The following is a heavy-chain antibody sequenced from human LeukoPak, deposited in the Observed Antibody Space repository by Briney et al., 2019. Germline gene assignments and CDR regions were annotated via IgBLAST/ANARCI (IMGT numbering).Heavy chain of an antibody. CDR3: ARDWAGGPYSSSWSDY. D-gene: IGHD6-13*01. CDR2: IYHSGST. V-gene: IGHV4-38-2*02. Sequence: SETLSLTCTVSGYSITNGYYWGWIRQPPGKGLEWIGSIYHSGSTFYNSSLKSRVTISVDTSKNQFSLKLSSVTAADTAVYYCARDWAGGPYSSSWSDYWGQGTLVTVSS. CDR1: GYSITNGYY. J-gene: IGHJ4*02.